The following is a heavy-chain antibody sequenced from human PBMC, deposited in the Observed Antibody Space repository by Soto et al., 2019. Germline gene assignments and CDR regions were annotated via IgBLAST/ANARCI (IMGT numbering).Heavy chain of an antibody. J-gene: IGHJ5*02. CDR2: ISYSGGT. V-gene: IGHV4-31*03. CDR1: GGSISSGGYY. CDR3: AREEGGGYDHRWFDP. Sequence: QVQLQESGPGLVKPSQTLSLTCTVSGGSISSGGYYWSWISQHPGKGLEWIGYISYSGGTYYNPSLKSRVTISVDTYKNQFSLKLSSVTAADTAVYYCAREEGGGYDHRWFDPWGQGTLVTVSS. D-gene: IGHD5-12*01.